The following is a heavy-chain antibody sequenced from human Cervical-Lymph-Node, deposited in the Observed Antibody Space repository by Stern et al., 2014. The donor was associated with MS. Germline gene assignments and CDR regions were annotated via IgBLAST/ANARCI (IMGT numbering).Heavy chain of an antibody. CDR2: IIPMVGTA. J-gene: IGHJ4*02. D-gene: IGHD1-26*01. CDR3: ATNRFSGSYHGDF. CDR1: GGSFSSFA. Sequence: VQLVESGAEVKKPGSSVKVSCKASGGSFSSFAISWVRQAPGQGLEWMGGIIPMVGTANFAQKFQGRVTITADESTTTAYMELSSLTSVDTAVYYCATNRFSGSYHGDFWGQGTLVTVSS. V-gene: IGHV1-69*01.